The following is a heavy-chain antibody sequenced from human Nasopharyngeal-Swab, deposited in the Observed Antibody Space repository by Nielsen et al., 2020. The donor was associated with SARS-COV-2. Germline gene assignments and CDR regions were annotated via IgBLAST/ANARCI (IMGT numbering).Heavy chain of an antibody. Sequence: GESLKISCAASGFTFSSHWMHWVRQAPGKGLVWVSHINADGSRTFYADSVEGRFTISRDDAKNTLYLQMNSLRGEDTAVYFCTRGTLAGPGIDYWGQGALVTVSS. CDR2: INADGSRT. J-gene: IGHJ4*02. V-gene: IGHV3-74*01. CDR1: GFTFSSHW. CDR3: TRGTLAGPGIDY.